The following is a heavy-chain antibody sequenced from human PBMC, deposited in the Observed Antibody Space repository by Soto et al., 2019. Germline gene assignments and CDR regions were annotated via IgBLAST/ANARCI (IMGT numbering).Heavy chain of an antibody. J-gene: IGHJ4*02. D-gene: IGHD3-3*01. Sequence: GEYLKISCKGSGYSFTSYWISWVRQMPGKGLEWMGRLDPSVSYTNYSTSFQGHVTISADKSISTAYLHWSDLMASDTAMYHCARLSKRITIFGAVADRHLDCGGQGALETVSS. CDR3: ARLSKRITIFGAVADRHLDC. V-gene: IGHV5-10-1*01. CDR2: LDPSVSYT. CDR1: GYSFTSYW.